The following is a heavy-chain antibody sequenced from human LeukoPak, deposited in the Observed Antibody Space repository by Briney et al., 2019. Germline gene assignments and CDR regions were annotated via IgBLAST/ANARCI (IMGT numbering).Heavy chain of an antibody. J-gene: IGHJ4*02. CDR2: IRYDGSNK. CDR1: RFIFGAYG. D-gene: IGHD6-13*01. CDR3: AKDIYSTSWQSSGYLDY. V-gene: IGHV3-30*02. Sequence: PGGSLRLSCAASRFIFGAYGMHRVRQAPGKGLEWVAFIRYDGSNKYYADSVKGRFTISRDNSKNTLYLQMNSLRTEDTAVYYCAKDIYSTSWQSSGYLDYWGQGTLVTVSS.